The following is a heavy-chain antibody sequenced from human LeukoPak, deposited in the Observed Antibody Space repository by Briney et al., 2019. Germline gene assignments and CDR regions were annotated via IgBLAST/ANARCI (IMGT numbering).Heavy chain of an antibody. D-gene: IGHD3-3*01. J-gene: IGHJ5*02. V-gene: IGHV4-39*01. Sequence: SETLSLTCTVSGGSISTTNYYWGWIRQPPGRDLEWIGSTYSSGNTYYNPSLESRVTISVDTSKNQLSLKLTSATAADTSVYYCARHSGLRSPFDPWGQGTLVTVSS. CDR1: GGSISTTNYY. CDR2: TYSSGNT. CDR3: ARHSGLRSPFDP.